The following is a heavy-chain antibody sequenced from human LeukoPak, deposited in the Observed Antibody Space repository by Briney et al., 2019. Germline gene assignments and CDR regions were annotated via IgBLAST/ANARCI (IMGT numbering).Heavy chain of an antibody. Sequence: SETLSLTCAVYGVSFSGYYWSWIRQPPGKGLEWIGEIDHSGSTNYSPSLKSRVTISVDTSKNQFSLRLSSVTAADTAVYYCALYVSTYYSDISASIRGASDIWGQGTVVTVSS. V-gene: IGHV4-34*01. CDR1: GVSFSGYY. CDR3: ALYVSTYYSDISASIRGASDI. D-gene: IGHD3-22*01. J-gene: IGHJ3*02. CDR2: IDHSGST.